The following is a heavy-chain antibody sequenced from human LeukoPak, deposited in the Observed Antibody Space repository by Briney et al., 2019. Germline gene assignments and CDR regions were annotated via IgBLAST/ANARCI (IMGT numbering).Heavy chain of an antibody. V-gene: IGHV1-2*02. CDR1: GYTFTGYY. CDR3: AELGITMIGGV. Sequence: GASVKVSCKAYGYTFTGYYMHWVRQVPGQGLEWMGWINPNSGGTNYAQKFQGRVTMTTDTSTTTAYMELRSLRSDDTAVYYCAELGITMIGGVWGKGTTVTISS. CDR2: INPNSGGT. J-gene: IGHJ6*04. D-gene: IGHD3-10*02.